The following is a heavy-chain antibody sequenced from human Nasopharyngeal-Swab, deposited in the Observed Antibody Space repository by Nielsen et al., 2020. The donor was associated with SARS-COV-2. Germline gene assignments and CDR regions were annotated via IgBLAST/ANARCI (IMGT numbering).Heavy chain of an antibody. CDR3: ARGRGGWFGELFDY. Sequence: ASLKVSCKASGYTFTSYDINWVRQATGRGLEWMGWMNPNSGNTGYAQKFQGRVTMTRNTSISTAYMELSSLRSEDTAVYYCARGRGGWFGELFDYWGQGTLVTVSS. CDR2: MNPNSGNT. CDR1: GYTFTSYD. J-gene: IGHJ4*02. D-gene: IGHD3-10*01. V-gene: IGHV1-8*01.